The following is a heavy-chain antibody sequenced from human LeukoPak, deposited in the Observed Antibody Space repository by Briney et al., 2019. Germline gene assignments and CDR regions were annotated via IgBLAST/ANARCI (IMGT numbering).Heavy chain of an antibody. CDR2: ITSSGTTI. J-gene: IGHJ4*02. CDR3: ARDMGVIFSVFDY. CDR1: GFIFSSYE. D-gene: IGHD3-10*01. Sequence: GGSLRLSCAASGFIFSSYEMHWVRQAPGKGLEGVSHITSSGTTIYYADSVKGRFTISRDNAKNSLYLQMNSLRAEDTAVYYCARDMGVIFSVFDYWGQGTLVTVSS. V-gene: IGHV3-48*03.